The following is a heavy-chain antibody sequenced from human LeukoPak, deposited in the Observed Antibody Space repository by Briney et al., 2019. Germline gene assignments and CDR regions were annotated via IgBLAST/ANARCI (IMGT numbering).Heavy chain of an antibody. J-gene: IGHJ6*03. CDR3: ARGSLVTGYYYMDV. Sequence: SETLSLTCSVSGGSISNRTYYWGWIRQPPGKGLEWIGSVYYDGSTYYTASLKSRVTISVDTSKNQFSLKLSSVTAADTAVYYCARGSLVTGYYYMDVWGKGTTVTVSS. CDR1: GGSISNRTYY. CDR2: VYYDGST. V-gene: IGHV4-39*07. D-gene: IGHD6-6*01.